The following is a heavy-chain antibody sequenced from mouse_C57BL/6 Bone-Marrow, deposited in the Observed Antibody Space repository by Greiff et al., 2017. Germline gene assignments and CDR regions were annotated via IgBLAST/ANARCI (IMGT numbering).Heavy chain of an antibody. V-gene: IGHV1-81*01. D-gene: IGHD1-1*01. CDR1: GYTFTSYG. CDR2: IYPRSGNT. Sequence: VQLQQSGAELARPGASVKLSCKASGYTFTSYGISWVKQRTGQGLEWIGEIYPRSGNTYYNEKFKGKATLTADKSSSTAYMELRSLTSEDSAVXVCARWNYYGSSYGYWGQGTTLTVSS. J-gene: IGHJ2*01. CDR3: ARWNYYGSSYGY.